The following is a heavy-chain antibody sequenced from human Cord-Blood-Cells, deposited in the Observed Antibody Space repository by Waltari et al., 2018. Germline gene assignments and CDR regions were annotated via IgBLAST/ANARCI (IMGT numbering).Heavy chain of an antibody. CDR3: ARYRTGTFDS. J-gene: IGHJ4*02. V-gene: IGHV4-59*01. D-gene: IGHD1-1*01. CDR2: IYYSGST. Sequence: QVQLQESGPGLVKPSETLSLTCTVSGGAISRYYWSWIRQPPGKGLEWIGYIYYSGSTNYNPSLKSRVTISVDTSKNQFSLKLSSVTAADTAVYYCARYRTGTFDSWGQGTLVTVSS. CDR1: GGAISRYY.